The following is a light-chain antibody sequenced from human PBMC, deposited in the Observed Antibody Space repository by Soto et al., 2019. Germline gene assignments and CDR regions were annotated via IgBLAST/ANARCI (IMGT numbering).Light chain of an antibody. CDR2: EGS. CDR1: SSDVGSYNL. J-gene: IGLJ1*01. Sequence: QSVLTQPACVSGSPGQSITISCTGTSSDVGSYNLVSWYQQHPGKAPKLMIYEGSKRPLGVSNRFSGSKSGNTASLTISGLQAEDEADYYCCSYAGSSFYVFGTGTKVTVL. CDR3: CSYAGSSFYV. V-gene: IGLV2-23*01.